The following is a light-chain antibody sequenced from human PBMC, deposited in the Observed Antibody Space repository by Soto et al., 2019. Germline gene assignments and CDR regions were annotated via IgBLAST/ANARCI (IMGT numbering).Light chain of an antibody. CDR1: QGISSY. CDR3: QQYYSYPPT. J-gene: IGKJ3*01. V-gene: IGKV1-8*01. Sequence: AIRMTQSPSSLSASTGDRVTITCRASQGISSYLAWYQQKPGKAPKLLIYAASTLQSGVPSRFSGSGSGTDFTLAIRCLQSEDFATYYCQQYYSYPPTFDPETKVDIK. CDR2: AAS.